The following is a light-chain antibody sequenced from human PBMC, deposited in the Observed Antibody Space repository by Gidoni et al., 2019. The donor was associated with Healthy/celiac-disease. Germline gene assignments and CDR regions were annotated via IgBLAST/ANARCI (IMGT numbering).Light chain of an antibody. Sequence: EIVMTQSPATLSVSPGERATLSCRASQSVSSNLAWYQQKPGQAPRLLINGASTRATGIPARFSGSGSGTEFTLTISSLQSEDFAVYYCQQYNNWPFFTFGQGTRLEIK. J-gene: IGKJ5*01. CDR1: QSVSSN. CDR3: QQYNNWPFFT. CDR2: GAS. V-gene: IGKV3-15*01.